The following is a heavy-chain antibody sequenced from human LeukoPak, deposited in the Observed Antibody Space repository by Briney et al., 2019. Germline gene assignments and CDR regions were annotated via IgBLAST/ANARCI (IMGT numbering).Heavy chain of an antibody. CDR2: ISGSGGST. CDR3: AKRRMSSGYSWYDP. V-gene: IGHV3-23*01. D-gene: IGHD6-19*01. CDR1: GYTSSSYT. J-gene: IGHJ5*02. Sequence: GGSLRLSCAPSGYTSSSYTMICGRQASGKGLEWVSAISGSGGSTYYADSVKGRFTISRDNSKNTLYLQMNSLRAEDTAVYYCAKRRMSSGYSWYDPWGQGTLVTVSS.